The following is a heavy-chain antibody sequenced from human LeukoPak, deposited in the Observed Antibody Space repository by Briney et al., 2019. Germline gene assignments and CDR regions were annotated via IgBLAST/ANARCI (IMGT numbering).Heavy chain of an antibody. CDR3: VLGSSGYYYVDS. CDR1: GGSISSGGYY. J-gene: IGHJ4*02. CDR2: IYYSGST. V-gene: IGHV4-31*08. Sequence: EPSQTLSLTCTVSGGSISSGGYYWSWIRQHPGKGLEWIGYIYYSGSTYYNPSLKSRLTMSVDTSKTQFSLNLSSVTAADTAVYYCVLGSSGYYYVDSWGQGALVTVSS. D-gene: IGHD3-22*01.